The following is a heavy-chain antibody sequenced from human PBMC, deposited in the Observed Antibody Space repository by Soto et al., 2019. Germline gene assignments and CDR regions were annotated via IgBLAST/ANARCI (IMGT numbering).Heavy chain of an antibody. V-gene: IGHV5-10-1*01. D-gene: IGHD6-6*01. J-gene: IGHJ6*04. CDR1: AYTFTNDW. CDR3: ARHVCNGVAACYGSVYYDGMNV. CDR2: IAPSDSYT. Sequence: VESLKISGEGWAYTFTNDWISWGGQMPGKGPEWAGGIAPSDSYTNYSPSFQGHVTSSADKSISTAYVQWSALKASDTAMYYCARHVCNGVAACYGSVYYDGMNVWGEAATVTVSS.